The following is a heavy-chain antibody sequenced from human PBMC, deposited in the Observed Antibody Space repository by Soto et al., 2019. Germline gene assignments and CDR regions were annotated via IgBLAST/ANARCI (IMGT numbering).Heavy chain of an antibody. CDR1: CYSISSGYY. D-gene: IGHD3-16*01. Sequence: SETLSLTCAVSCYSISSGYYWGWIRQPPGKGLEWIGSIYHSGSTYYNPSLKSRVTISVDTSKNQFSLKLSSVTAADTAVYYCARVGRYYDYVWGSFEDWFDPWGQGTLVTVSS. J-gene: IGHJ5*02. CDR3: ARVGRYYDYVWGSFEDWFDP. V-gene: IGHV4-38-2*01. CDR2: IYHSGST.